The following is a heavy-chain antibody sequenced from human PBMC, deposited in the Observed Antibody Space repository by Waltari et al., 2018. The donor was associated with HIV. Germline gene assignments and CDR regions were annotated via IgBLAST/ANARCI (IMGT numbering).Heavy chain of an antibody. Sequence: QLQLQESGPGLVKTSETLSLTCTVSGGSISSSNYYWGWIRQPPGKGLAWIGSIYYSVNNYYNPSLKSRVTISVDTSKNQFSLKLSSVTAADTAVYYCAKTVRRGFDYWGQGTLVTVSS. V-gene: IGHV4-39*01. CDR2: IYYSVNN. CDR1: GGSISSSNYY. J-gene: IGHJ4*02. CDR3: AKTVRRGFDY. D-gene: IGHD1-1*01.